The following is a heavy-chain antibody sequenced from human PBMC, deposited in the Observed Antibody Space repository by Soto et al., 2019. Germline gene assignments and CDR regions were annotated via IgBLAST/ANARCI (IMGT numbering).Heavy chain of an antibody. V-gene: IGHV4-61*01. CDR3: ARDLGSYLHYGVGV. D-gene: IGHD1-26*01. CDR2: IFYSGTT. Sequence: QVQLQESGPGLVKPSETLSLTCTVSGASVSSGSFHWSWIRQPPGKGLQWIGYIFYSGTTNYNPSLKSRVTISVDTSKSQVSLKRSSVTAADTAMYYCARDLGSYLHYGVGVWGQGTTVTVSS. J-gene: IGHJ6*02. CDR1: GASVSSGSFH.